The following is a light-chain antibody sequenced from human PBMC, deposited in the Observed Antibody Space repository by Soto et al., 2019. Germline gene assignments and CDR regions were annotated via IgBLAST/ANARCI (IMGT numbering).Light chain of an antibody. J-gene: IGKJ5*01. CDR3: QHYVSPPIT. CDR2: AAS. Sequence: DIQVTQHPSSLSASVGDRVTITCRASQGIKNYLAWYQQKPGETPKLLIYAASTLESGIPPRFSGSGSGTDFTLTISRLEPEDFAVYYCQHYVSPPITFGQGTRLEIK. CDR1: QGIKNY. V-gene: IGKV1-27*01.